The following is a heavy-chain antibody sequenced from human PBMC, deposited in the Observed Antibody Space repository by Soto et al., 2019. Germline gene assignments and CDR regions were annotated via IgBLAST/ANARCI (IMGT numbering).Heavy chain of an antibody. J-gene: IGHJ6*02. CDR1: GGSISSGDYY. CDR2: IYYSGST. D-gene: IGHD3-10*01. V-gene: IGHV4-30-4*01. CDR3: ARGLGFGELKNVMDV. Sequence: SETLSLTCTVSGGSISSGDYYWSWIRQPPGKGLEWIGYIYYSGSTYYNPSLKSRVTISVDTSKNQFSLKLSSVTAADTAVYYCARGLGFGELKNVMDVWAQRTTVTVSS.